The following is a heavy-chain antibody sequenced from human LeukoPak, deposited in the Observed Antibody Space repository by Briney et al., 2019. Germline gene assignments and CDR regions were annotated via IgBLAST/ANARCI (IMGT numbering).Heavy chain of an antibody. CDR3: ARDQSGSYSGIDY. CDR2: IIPIFGTA. J-gene: IGHJ4*02. CDR1: GYTFTGYY. Sequence: SVKVSCKASGYTFTGYYMHWVRQAPGQGLEWMGGIIPIFGTANYAQKFQGRVTITTDESTGTAYMELSSLRSEDTAVYYCARDQSGSYSGIDYWGQGTLVTVSS. D-gene: IGHD1-26*01. V-gene: IGHV1-69*05.